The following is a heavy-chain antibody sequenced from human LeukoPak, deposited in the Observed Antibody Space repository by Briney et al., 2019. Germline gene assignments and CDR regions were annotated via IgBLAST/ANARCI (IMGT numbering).Heavy chain of an antibody. CDR2: ISYDGSNK. Sequence: GGSLRLSCAASGFTFCSYAMHWVRQAPGKGLEWVAVISYDGSNKYYADSVKGRFTISRDNSKNTLYLQMNSLRAEETAVYYCARPSTKDYDSSGYYGAFDIWGQGTMVTVSS. V-gene: IGHV3-30*01. D-gene: IGHD3-22*01. J-gene: IGHJ3*02. CDR1: GFTFCSYA. CDR3: ARPSTKDYDSSGYYGAFDI.